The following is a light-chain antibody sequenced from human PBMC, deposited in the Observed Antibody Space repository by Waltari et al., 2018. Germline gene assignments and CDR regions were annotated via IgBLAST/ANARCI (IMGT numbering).Light chain of an antibody. Sequence: EIVLTQSPGTLSLSPGERATLPCRASHSVSSTYLAWYQQKPGQAPRLLIYGASSRATGIPDRFSASGSGTDFTLTISRLEPEDFAVYYCQQYGTSPGDTFGQGTKLEIK. V-gene: IGKV3-20*01. CDR2: GAS. CDR1: HSVSSTY. CDR3: QQYGTSPGDT. J-gene: IGKJ2*01.